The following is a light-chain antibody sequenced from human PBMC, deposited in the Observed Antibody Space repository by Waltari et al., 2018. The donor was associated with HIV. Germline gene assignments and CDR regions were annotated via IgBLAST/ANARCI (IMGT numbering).Light chain of an antibody. V-gene: IGLV8-61*01. CDR1: SGSVYPRSL. J-gene: IGLJ3*02. CDR2: NTT. CDR3: ALYLGSGIWV. Sequence: QTVVTQEASFSVSPGETVALTCGFSSGSVYPRSLATWYQQTPGQPPHTLPYNTTTPSSGVPDRFSGSILGNKAALTISRAQAEDECDYHCALYLGSGIWVFGGGTKLTVL.